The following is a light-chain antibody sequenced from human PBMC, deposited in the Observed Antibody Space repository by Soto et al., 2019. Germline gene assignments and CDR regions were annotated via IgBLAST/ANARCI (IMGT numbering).Light chain of an antibody. CDR2: GAS. J-gene: IGKJ5*01. CDR1: QSVSSSY. Sequence: EIVLTQSPGTLSLSPGERAALSGRASQSVSSSYLAWYQQKIGQAPRLLIYGASSRATGIPDRFSGSGSGTDFTLTISRLEPEDFAVYFCQQFGSSPITFGQGTRLGIK. V-gene: IGKV3-20*01. CDR3: QQFGSSPIT.